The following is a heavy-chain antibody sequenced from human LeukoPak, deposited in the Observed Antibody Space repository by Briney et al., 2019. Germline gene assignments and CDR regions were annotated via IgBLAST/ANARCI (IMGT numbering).Heavy chain of an antibody. CDR3: ASGGRYCSSTSCLPYYYYGMDV. CDR1: GYTFTGYY. Sequence: ASVKVSCKASGYTFTGYYMHWVRQAPGQGLEWMGWINPNSGGTNYAQKFQGRVTMTRDTSISTAYMELSRPRSDDTAVYYCASGGRYCSSTSCLPYYYYGMDVWGQGTTVTVSS. CDR2: INPNSGGT. D-gene: IGHD2-2*01. V-gene: IGHV1-2*02. J-gene: IGHJ6*02.